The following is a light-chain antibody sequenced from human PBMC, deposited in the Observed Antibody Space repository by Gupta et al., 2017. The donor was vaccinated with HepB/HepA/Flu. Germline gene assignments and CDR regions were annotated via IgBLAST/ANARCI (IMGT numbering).Light chain of an antibody. J-gene: IGLJ3*02. Sequence: SALTQPRSGAGSPGQSVTISCTGTSSDVGGYNYVSWCQLHPGKVPKLILFDVTRRPSGVPDRFSGSKSGNTASLTISGLQAEDEADYYCASDAGTYSWVFGGGTKLTVL. CDR3: ASDAGTYSWV. CDR2: DVT. CDR1: SSDVGGYNY. V-gene: IGLV2-11*01.